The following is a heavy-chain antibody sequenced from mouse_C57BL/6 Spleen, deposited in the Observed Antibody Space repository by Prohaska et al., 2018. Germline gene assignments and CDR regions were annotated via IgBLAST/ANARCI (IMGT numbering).Heavy chain of an antibody. D-gene: IGHD2-3*01. V-gene: IGHV1-74*01. CDR2: IHPSDSDT. CDR3: AIGVLYDPAWFAY. J-gene: IGHJ3*01. Sequence: EWIGRIHPSDSDTNYNQKFKGKATLTVDKSSSTAYMQLSSLTSEDSAVYYCAIGVLYDPAWFAYWGQGTLVTVSA.